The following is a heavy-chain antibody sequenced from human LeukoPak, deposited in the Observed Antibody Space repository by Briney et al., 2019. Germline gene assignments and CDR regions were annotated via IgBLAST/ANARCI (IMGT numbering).Heavy chain of an antibody. V-gene: IGHV1-2*02. CDR2: INPNSGGT. J-gene: IGHJ4*02. CDR1: GYTFTGYY. CDR3: ARSGRWFGEQSLIPDY. Sequence: GASVKVSCKASGYTFTGYYMHWVRQAPGQGLEWMGWINPNSGGTNYAQKFQGRVTMTRDTSISTAYMELSRLRSGDTAVYYCARSGRWFGEQSLIPDYWGQGTLVTVSS. D-gene: IGHD3-10*01.